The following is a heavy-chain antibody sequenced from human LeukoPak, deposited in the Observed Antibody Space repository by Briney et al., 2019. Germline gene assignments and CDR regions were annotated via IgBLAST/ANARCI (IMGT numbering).Heavy chain of an antibody. CDR1: GYTVTELS. V-gene: IGHV1-24*01. Sequence: GASVKLSCKVSGYTVTELSMHWVRQAPGNGLEWVGDFDPEDGETIYAQKFQGRVTMTEDTSTDTAYMELSSLRSEDTAVYYCATGGSGSYHNWFDPWGQGTLVTVSS. CDR2: FDPEDGET. CDR3: ATGGSGSYHNWFDP. J-gene: IGHJ5*02. D-gene: IGHD1-26*01.